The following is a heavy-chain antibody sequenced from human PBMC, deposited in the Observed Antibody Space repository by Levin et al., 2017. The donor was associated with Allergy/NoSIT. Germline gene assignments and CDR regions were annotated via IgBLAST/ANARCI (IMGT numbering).Heavy chain of an antibody. J-gene: IGHJ4*02. D-gene: IGHD1-26*01. CDR3: AVQRRPGIVDATMGFDY. CDR1: GFTFSNYA. V-gene: IGHV3-30-3*01. CDR2: ISYDGSGK. Sequence: PGGSLRLSCAASGFTFSNYAMHWVRQAPGKGPEWVAVISYDGSGKYYADSVKGRFTISRDNSKNTLYLQVNSLKPEDTAVYYCAVQRRPGIVDATMGFDYWGQGTLVTVSS.